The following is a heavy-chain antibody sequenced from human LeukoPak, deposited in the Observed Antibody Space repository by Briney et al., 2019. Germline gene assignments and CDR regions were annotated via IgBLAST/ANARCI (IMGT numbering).Heavy chain of an antibody. CDR3: ARDPTQPLSIAANFDY. Sequence: PGGSLRLSCAASGFTFSSYGMHWVRQAPGKGLECVAVIWYDGSNKYYADSVKGRFTISRDNSKNTLYLQMNSLRAEDTAVYYCARDPTQPLSIAANFDYWGQGTLVTVSS. V-gene: IGHV3-33*01. CDR1: GFTFSSYG. J-gene: IGHJ4*02. CDR2: IWYDGSNK. D-gene: IGHD6-6*01.